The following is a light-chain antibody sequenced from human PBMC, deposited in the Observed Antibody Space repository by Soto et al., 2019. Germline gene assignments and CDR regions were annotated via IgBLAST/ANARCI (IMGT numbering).Light chain of an antibody. CDR2: DVS. Sequence: QSALTQPASVSGSPGQSIAISCTGTSSDVDGYNYVSWYQHHPGKAPKLMIYDVSSRPSGVSNRFSGSKSGNTASLTISGLQAEXXADYYCISYTTISTYVFGTGTKVTVL. J-gene: IGLJ1*01. CDR1: SSDVDGYNY. CDR3: ISYTTISTYV. V-gene: IGLV2-14*03.